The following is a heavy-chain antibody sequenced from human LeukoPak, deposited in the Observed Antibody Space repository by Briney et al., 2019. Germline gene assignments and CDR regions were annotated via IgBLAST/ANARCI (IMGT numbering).Heavy chain of an antibody. V-gene: IGHV3-23*01. J-gene: IGHJ5*02. CDR1: GFTFNRYP. CDR3: ANYAGNWFDP. Sequence: GGSLRLSCAASGFTFNRYPMSWVRHAPGKGLEWVSTIVSTGANTYYPDSVKGRFTISRDNSKDTLFLQMNSLRAEDTAVYYCANYAGNWFDPWGQGTLVTVSS. D-gene: IGHD3-16*01. CDR2: IVSTGANT.